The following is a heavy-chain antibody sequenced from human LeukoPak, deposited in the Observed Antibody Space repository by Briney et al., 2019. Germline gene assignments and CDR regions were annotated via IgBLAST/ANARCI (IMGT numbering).Heavy chain of an antibody. CDR3: ARASIHPRGQRGYSYGYRMYNWFDP. CDR1: GFTFSSYS. D-gene: IGHD5-18*01. Sequence: PGGSLRLSCAASGFTFSSYSMNWVRQAPGKGLEWVSSISSSSSYIYYADSVKGRFTISRDNAKNSLYLQMNSLRAEDTAVYYCARASIHPRGQRGYSYGYRMYNWFDPWGQGTLVTVSS. V-gene: IGHV3-21*01. CDR2: ISSSSSYI. J-gene: IGHJ5*02.